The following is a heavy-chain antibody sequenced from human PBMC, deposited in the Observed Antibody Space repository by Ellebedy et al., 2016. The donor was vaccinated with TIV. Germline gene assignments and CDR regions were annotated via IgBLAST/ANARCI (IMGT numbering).Heavy chain of an antibody. CDR2: ISYHGRDK. V-gene: IGHV3-30-3*01. Sequence: GGSLRLXXAASGFTFSNYAMHWVRQAPGKGLEWVALISYHGRDKYYADSVKGRLTISRDNSKNTLYLQMNSLRTEDTAAYYCAPLSDIRTVDNWGQGTLVTVSS. J-gene: IGHJ4*02. CDR3: APLSDIRTVDN. CDR1: GFTFSNYA. D-gene: IGHD1-14*01.